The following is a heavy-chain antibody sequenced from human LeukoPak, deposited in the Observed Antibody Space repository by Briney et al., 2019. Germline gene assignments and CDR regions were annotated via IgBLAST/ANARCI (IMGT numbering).Heavy chain of an antibody. CDR3: AKDRDIVVVPGGIHQGLDY. J-gene: IGHJ4*02. V-gene: IGHV3-23*01. CDR1: GFTFSSYA. CDR2: ISGSGGST. D-gene: IGHD2-2*01. Sequence: GGSLRLSCAASGFTFSSYAMSWVRQAPGKGLEWVSAISGSGGSTYYADSVKGRFTISRDNSKNTLYLQMNSLRAEDTSVYYCAKDRDIVVVPGGIHQGLDYWGQGTLVTVSS.